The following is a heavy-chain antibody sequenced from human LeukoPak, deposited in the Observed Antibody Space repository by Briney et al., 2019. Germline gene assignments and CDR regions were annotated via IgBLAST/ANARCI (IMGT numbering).Heavy chain of an antibody. CDR3: ATLGTVADIDY. CDR1: GGTFSSYA. Sequence: GGSVKVSCKASGGTFSSYAISWVRQALGQGLEWMGRIIPILGIANYAEKFQGRVTITADKSTSTAYMELSSLRSEDTAVYYCATLGTVADIDYWGQGTLVTVSS. V-gene: IGHV1-69*04. CDR2: IIPILGIA. J-gene: IGHJ4*02. D-gene: IGHD6-19*01.